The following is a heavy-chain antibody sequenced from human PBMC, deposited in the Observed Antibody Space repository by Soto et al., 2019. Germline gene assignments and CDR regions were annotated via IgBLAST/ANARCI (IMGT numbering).Heavy chain of an antibody. D-gene: IGHD3-10*01. J-gene: IGHJ4*02. CDR2: ISGGGGYT. V-gene: IGHV3-23*04. CDR3: AKWEDYGSGTSLLY. Sequence: EVQLVESGGGLVQPGGSLRLSCAASGFTFSSYGMSWVRQAPGRGLEWVSGISGGGGYTHYTDSVKGRFTISRDNSKNTLFLQMNSLRAEDTAVYYCAKWEDYGSGTSLLYWGQGTLVTVSS. CDR1: GFTFSSYG.